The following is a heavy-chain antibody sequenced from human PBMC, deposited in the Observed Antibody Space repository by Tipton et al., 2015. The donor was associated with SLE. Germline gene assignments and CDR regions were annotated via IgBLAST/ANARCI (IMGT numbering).Heavy chain of an antibody. CDR3: ARVIDPTSSRISGF. V-gene: IGHV3-74*01. Sequence: SLRLSCEASGFIFTNSWMHWVRQAPGKGLVGGSSINIDGSVTIYADSVTGRFTMSRDNAKNTVYLQMNSLRVEDTALYYCARVIDPTSSRISGFWGQGTLLSVSS. J-gene: IGHJ4*02. CDR1: GFIFTNSW. D-gene: IGHD2-2*01. CDR2: INIDGSVT.